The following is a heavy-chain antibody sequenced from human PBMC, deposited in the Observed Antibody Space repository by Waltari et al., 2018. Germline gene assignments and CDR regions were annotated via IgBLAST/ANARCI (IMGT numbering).Heavy chain of an antibody. Sequence: EVQLVESGGGLVQPGGSLRLSCAASGFTFSRYELTWVRQAPGKGLEWVSYISSSGSTIYYADSVKGRFTISRDNAKNSLYLQMNSLRAEDTAVYYCASHITGYLRGYWGQGTLVTVSS. D-gene: IGHD3-3*01. CDR3: ASHITGYLRGY. J-gene: IGHJ4*02. CDR2: ISSSGSTI. CDR1: GFTFSRYE. V-gene: IGHV3-48*03.